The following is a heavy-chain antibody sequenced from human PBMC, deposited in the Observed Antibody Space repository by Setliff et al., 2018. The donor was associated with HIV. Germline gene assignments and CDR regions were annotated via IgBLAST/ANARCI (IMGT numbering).Heavy chain of an antibody. CDR2: INLENFYT. CDR3: AIGSSNWPHRPNNYYFDY. Sequence: ASVKVSCKSSGYNFNRYGIHWVRQAPGQRPEWMGWINLENFYTKYSQNFQGRVTITTETSATTAFMELSNLKSEDTGVYYCAIGSSNWPHRPNNYYFDYWGQGTPVTVSS. D-gene: IGHD6-13*01. CDR1: GYNFNRYG. J-gene: IGHJ4*02. V-gene: IGHV1-3*01.